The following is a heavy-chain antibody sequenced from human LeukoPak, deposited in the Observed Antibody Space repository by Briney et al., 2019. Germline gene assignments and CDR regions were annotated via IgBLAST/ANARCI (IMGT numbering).Heavy chain of an antibody. Sequence: PETLSLTCAVYGGSFSGYYWSWIRQPPGKGLEWIGEINHSGSTNYNPSLKSRVTISVDTSKNQFSLKLSSVTAADTAVYYCARVRVAAVTVNWFDPWGQGTLVTVSS. J-gene: IGHJ5*02. CDR3: ARVRVAAVTVNWFDP. CDR2: INHSGST. CDR1: GGSFSGYY. V-gene: IGHV4-34*01. D-gene: IGHD6-13*01.